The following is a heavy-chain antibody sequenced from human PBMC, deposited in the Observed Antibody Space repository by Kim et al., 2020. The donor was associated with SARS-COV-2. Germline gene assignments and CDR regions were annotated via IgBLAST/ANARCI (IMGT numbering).Heavy chain of an antibody. CDR2: TYYRSKWYN. J-gene: IGHJ6*02. CDR3: ARDLGDIVATTQPYYYYYYGMDV. CDR1: GDSVSSNSAA. D-gene: IGHD5-12*01. Sequence: SQTLSLTCAISGDSVSSNSAAWNWIRQSPSRGLEWLGRTYYRSKWYNDYAVSVKSRITINPDTSKNQFSLQLNSVTPEDTAVYYCARDLGDIVATTQPYYYYYYGMDVWGQGTTVTVSS. V-gene: IGHV6-1*01.